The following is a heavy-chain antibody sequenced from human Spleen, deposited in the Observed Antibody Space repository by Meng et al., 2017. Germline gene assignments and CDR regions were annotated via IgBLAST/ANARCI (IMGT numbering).Heavy chain of an antibody. V-gene: IGHV3-15*01. Sequence: GGSLRLSCAASGFTLSNAWMNGFRQAPGKGLEWVGRIKSKTDGGTTDYAAPVKCRISISRDDSVNTLYLKMMSLKTEDTAVYYCTTDPLGYCSTGVCHRPLHIWGQGTMVTVSS. D-gene: IGHD2-8*01. CDR3: TTDPLGYCSTGVCHRPLHI. CDR2: IKSKTDGGTT. J-gene: IGHJ3*02. CDR1: GFTLSNAW.